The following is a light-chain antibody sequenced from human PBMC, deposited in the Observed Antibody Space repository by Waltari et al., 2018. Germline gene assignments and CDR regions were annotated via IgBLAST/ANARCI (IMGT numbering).Light chain of an antibody. CDR2: EVT. CDR3: CSYTSSHTVV. J-gene: IGLJ2*01. V-gene: IGLV2-14*01. Sequence: QSALTQPASVSGSPGQSITISCTGTSSDVGDYNYVSWYQQHPGKVPKLMIFEVTNRPSGVSNRFSGSKSGNMASLTISGLQAEDEADYYCCSYTSSHTVVFGGGTKLTVL. CDR1: SSDVGDYNY.